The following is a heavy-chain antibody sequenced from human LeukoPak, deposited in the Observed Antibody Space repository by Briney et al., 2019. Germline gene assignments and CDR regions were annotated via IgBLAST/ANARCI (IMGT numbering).Heavy chain of an antibody. CDR1: GFTFSSYA. V-gene: IGHV3-23*01. CDR2: ISGSGGST. D-gene: IGHD6-19*01. J-gene: IGHJ2*01. CDR3: ARKGWSSYWYFDL. Sequence: GGSLRLSCAASGFTFSSYAMSWVRQAPGKGLEWVSAISGSGGSTYYADSVQGRFAISRDNSKNTLYLQVNSLRAEDTAVYYCARKGWSSYWYFDLWGRGTLVIVSS.